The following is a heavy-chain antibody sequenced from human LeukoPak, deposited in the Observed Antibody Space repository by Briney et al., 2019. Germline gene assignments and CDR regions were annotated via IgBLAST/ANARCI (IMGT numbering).Heavy chain of an antibody. J-gene: IGHJ4*02. CDR2: IYYSGST. D-gene: IGHD2-15*01. CDR3: ARRGGSWAFDY. Sequence: PSETLSLTCTAAGGSISSYYWSWIRQPPGKGLEWIGYIYYSGSTNYNPSLKSRVTISVDTSKNQFSLKLSSVTAADTAMYYCARRGGSWAFDYWGQGTLVTVSS. V-gene: IGHV4-59*01. CDR1: GGSISSYY.